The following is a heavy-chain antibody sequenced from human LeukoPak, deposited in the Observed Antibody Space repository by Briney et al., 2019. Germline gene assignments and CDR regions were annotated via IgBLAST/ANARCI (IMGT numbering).Heavy chain of an antibody. J-gene: IGHJ3*02. CDR2: IIPIFGTA. V-gene: IGHV1-69*13. CDR1: GGTFSSYA. Sequence: ASVKVSCKASGGTFSSYAISWVRQAPGQGLEWMGGIIPIFGTANYAQKFQGRVTITADESTSTAYMELSSLRSEDTAVYYCARYLDEYSTTNAFDIWGQGTMVTVSS. D-gene: IGHD6-6*01. CDR3: ARYLDEYSTTNAFDI.